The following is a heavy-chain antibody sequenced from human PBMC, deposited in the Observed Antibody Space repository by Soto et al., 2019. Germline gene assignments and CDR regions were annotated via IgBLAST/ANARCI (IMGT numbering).Heavy chain of an antibody. J-gene: IGHJ4*02. CDR3: ARGGGYCTPTSCAIDS. V-gene: IGHV3-23*01. D-gene: IGHD2-8*01. CDR1: RSSFSSYE. CDR2: VSLTGDRT. Sequence: PVGSLRLSCVASRSSFSSYEMSWVRQAAGKGLEWVSRVSLTGDRTNYAGSVKGRFTVSRDNFKNTLYLEMDSLRPEDTAIYYCARGGGYCTPTSCAIDSWGRGTPVTVSS.